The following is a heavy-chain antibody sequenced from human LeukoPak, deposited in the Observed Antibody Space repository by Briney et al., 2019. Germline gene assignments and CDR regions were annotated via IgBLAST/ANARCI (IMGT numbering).Heavy chain of an antibody. J-gene: IGHJ4*02. CDR1: GYTFTGYY. V-gene: IGHV1-2*06. CDR2: INPNSGGT. CDR3: ARGRDSGWYLFDY. D-gene: IGHD6-19*01. Sequence: ASVKVSCKASGYTFTGYYMHWVRQAPGQGLEWMGRINPNSGGTNYAQKSQGRVTMTRDTSISTAYMELSRLRPDDTAVYYCARGRDSGWYLFDYWGQGTLVTVSS.